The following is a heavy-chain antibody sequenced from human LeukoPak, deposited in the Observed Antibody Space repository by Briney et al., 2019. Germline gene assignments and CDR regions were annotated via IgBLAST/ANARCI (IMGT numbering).Heavy chain of an antibody. J-gene: IGHJ3*02. V-gene: IGHV4-4*02. D-gene: IGHD1-26*01. CDR1: GGSISSSNW. CDR2: IYHSGST. Sequence: SGTLSLTCAVSGGSISSSNWWSWVRQPPGKGLEWIGEIYHSGSTNYNPSLKSRVTISVDTSKNQFSLKLSSVTAADTAVYYCARLSGSSHDAFDIWGQGTMVTVSS. CDR3: ARLSGSSHDAFDI.